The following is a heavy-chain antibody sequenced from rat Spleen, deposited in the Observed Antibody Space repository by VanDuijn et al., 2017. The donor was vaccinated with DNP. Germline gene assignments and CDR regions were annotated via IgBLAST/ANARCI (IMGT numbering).Heavy chain of an antibody. CDR1: GFSFSYYY. D-gene: IGHD4-3*01. CDR3: IRWNSGHFDY. CDR2: IGSAAYAP. Sequence: EVQLVESGGGLVQPGRSLKLSCAASGFSFSYYYMAWVRQAPAKGLEWVAYIGSAAYAPYYGDSVKGRFTISRDNAKSTLYLQMNSLSSEDMATYYCIRWNSGHFDYWGQGVMVTVSS. J-gene: IGHJ2*01. V-gene: IGHV5-22*01.